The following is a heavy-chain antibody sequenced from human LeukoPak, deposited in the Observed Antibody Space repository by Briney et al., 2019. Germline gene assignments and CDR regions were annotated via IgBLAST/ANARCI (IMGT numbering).Heavy chain of an antibody. CDR3: ARDRKSFIAAAGSPTFDY. Sequence: ASVKVSCKASGYTFTNYGISWVRQAPGQGLEWMGWISAYSGNTNYAQNLQGRVTMTTDTSTSTAYMELRSLRSDDTAVYYCARDRKSFIAAAGSPTFDYWGQGTLVTVSS. V-gene: IGHV1-18*01. J-gene: IGHJ4*02. D-gene: IGHD6-13*01. CDR2: ISAYSGNT. CDR1: GYTFTNYG.